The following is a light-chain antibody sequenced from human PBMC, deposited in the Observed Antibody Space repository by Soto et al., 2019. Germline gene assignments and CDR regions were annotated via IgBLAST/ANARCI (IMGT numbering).Light chain of an antibody. CDR1: QSLSNTY. Sequence: PGDRATLSRRASQSLSNTYISWYQQKPGQAPRLLIYGASTRATGIPARFSGSGSGTDFTLTISSLQPEDFALYYCHQDFDLPLTFGGGTKVDIK. CDR3: HQDFDLPLT. V-gene: IGKV3D-7*01. J-gene: IGKJ4*01. CDR2: GAS.